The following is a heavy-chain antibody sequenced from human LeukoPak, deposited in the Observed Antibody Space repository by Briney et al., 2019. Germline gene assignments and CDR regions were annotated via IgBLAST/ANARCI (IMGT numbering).Heavy chain of an antibody. Sequence: SVKVSCKTSGYTFSSHGISWVRQAPGQGLEWMGGIIPIFGTANYAQKFQGRVTITADESTSTAYMELSSLRSEDTAVYYCARGATAMVTLFDYWGQGTLVTVSS. CDR2: IIPIFGTA. J-gene: IGHJ4*02. CDR3: ARGATAMVTLFDY. V-gene: IGHV1-69*13. CDR1: GYTFSSHG. D-gene: IGHD5-18*01.